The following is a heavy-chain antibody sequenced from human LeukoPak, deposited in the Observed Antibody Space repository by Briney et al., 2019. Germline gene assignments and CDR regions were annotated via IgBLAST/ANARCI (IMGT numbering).Heavy chain of an antibody. CDR3: VLTWNCDS. D-gene: IGHD1-7*01. J-gene: IGHJ5*01. CDR1: GFSFTNYA. V-gene: IGHV3-23*01. CDR2: ISGGVGYT. Sequence: GGSLRLSCVASGFSFTNYAMNWVRQAPGKGLEWVSIISGGVGYTDYADSVKGRFTISRDNSKNTLYLQMNSLRAEDTAIYYCVLTWNCDSWGQGTLVTVSP.